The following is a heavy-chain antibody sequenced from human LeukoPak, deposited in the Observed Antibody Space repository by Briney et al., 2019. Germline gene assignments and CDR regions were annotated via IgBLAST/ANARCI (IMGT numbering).Heavy chain of an antibody. D-gene: IGHD2-2*01. Sequence: SETLSLTCTVSGGSISSGGYYWSWIRQHPGKGLEWIGYIYYSGSTYYNPSLKSRVTISVDTSKNQFSLKLSSVTAADTAVYYCARDLGYCSSTSCRYFDYWGQGTLVTVSS. V-gene: IGHV4-31*03. CDR3: ARDLGYCSSTSCRYFDY. CDR2: IYYSGST. J-gene: IGHJ4*02. CDR1: GGSISSGGYY.